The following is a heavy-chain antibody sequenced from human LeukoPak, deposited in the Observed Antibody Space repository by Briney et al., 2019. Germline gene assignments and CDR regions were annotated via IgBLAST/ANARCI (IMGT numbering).Heavy chain of an antibody. Sequence: KSGGSLRLSCVASAFTFSSYAMHWVRQAPGKGLEWVSSISSSSSYIYYADSVKGRFTISRDNAKNSLYLQMNSLRAEDTAVYYCARQIYPPYAFDIWGQGTMVTVSS. CDR1: AFTFSSYA. V-gene: IGHV3-21*01. CDR2: ISSSSSYI. J-gene: IGHJ3*02. CDR3: ARQIYPPYAFDI. D-gene: IGHD2-2*02.